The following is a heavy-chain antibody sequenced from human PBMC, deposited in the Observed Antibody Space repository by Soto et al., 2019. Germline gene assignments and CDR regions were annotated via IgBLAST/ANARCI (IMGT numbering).Heavy chain of an antibody. V-gene: IGHV1-69*01. CDR1: GGTFSSYA. J-gene: IGHJ6*02. Sequence: QVQLVQSGAEVKKPGSSVKVSCKASGGTFSSYAISWVRQAPGQGLEWMGGIIPIFGTANYAQKFQGRVTITADESTSTAYMELSSLRSEDTAVYYCARDLDIVVVPAAMRSTYYLYGMDVWGQGTTVTVSS. CDR3: ARDLDIVVVPAAMRSTYYLYGMDV. D-gene: IGHD2-2*01. CDR2: IIPIFGTA.